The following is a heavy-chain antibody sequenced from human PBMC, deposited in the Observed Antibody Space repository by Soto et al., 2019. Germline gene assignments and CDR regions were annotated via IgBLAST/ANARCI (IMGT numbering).Heavy chain of an antibody. CDR1: GFTFTSSA. D-gene: IGHD6-19*01. J-gene: IGHJ3*02. CDR3: ARGYSSGLRTDAFDI. CDR2: IVVGSGNT. Sequence: GASVKVSCKASGFTFTSSAVQWVRQARGQRLEWIGWIVVGSGNTNYAQKFQERVTITRDMSTSTAYMELSSLRTEDTAVYYCARGYSSGLRTDAFDIRGQGTMVTVSS. V-gene: IGHV1-58*01.